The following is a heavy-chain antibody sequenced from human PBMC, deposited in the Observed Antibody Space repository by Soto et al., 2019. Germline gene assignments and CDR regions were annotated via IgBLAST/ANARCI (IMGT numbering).Heavy chain of an antibody. Sequence: EVQLVESGGGVVQPGESLRLSCAASGFTFSSYWMNWVRQAPGKGLVWVSRINSDGSRTNYADSVKGRFTVSRDNAKNTQYLQMNSLRAEDTAVYYCARVLTGSWNWFDPWGQGTLVTVSS. J-gene: IGHJ5*02. CDR3: ARVLTGSWNWFDP. CDR2: INSDGSRT. CDR1: GFTFSSYW. D-gene: IGHD6-13*01. V-gene: IGHV3-74*01.